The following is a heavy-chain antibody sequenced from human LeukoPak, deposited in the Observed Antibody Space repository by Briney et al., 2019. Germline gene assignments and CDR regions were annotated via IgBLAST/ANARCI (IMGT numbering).Heavy chain of an antibody. D-gene: IGHD3-3*01. CDR1: GYSIRSGYF. CDR3: AKSHNDFWSGYSLEVLDI. Sequence: SETLSLTCTVSGYSIRSGYFWGWIRQPPGKGLEWIGSTYHSESTYYNPSLKSRVTISMDTSKNQFSLKLSSVTAADTAVYYCAKSHNDFWSGYSLEVLDIWGQGTMVTVSS. J-gene: IGHJ3*02. CDR2: TYHSEST. V-gene: IGHV4-38-2*02.